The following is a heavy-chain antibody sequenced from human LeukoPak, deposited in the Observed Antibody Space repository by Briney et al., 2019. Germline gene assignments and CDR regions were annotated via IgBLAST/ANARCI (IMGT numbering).Heavy chain of an antibody. Sequence: GGSLRLSCAASGFTFSSYSMNLVRQAPGKGVGWVSYISSSSSTIYYADSVKGRVTIFRDNAKNSLYLQMNSLRAEDTAVYYCAELGITMIGGVWGKGTTVTISS. J-gene: IGHJ6*03. CDR2: ISSSSSTI. V-gene: IGHV3-48*04. D-gene: IGHD3-10*02. CDR3: AELGITMIGGV. CDR1: GFTFSSYS.